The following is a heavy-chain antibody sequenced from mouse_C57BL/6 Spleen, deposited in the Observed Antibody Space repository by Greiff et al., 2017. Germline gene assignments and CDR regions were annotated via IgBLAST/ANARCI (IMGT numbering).Heavy chain of an antibody. D-gene: IGHD2-4*01. J-gene: IGHJ2*01. CDR2: IYPGDGDT. CDR1: GYAFSSYW. V-gene: IGHV1-80*01. Sequence: VQLQQPGAELVKPGASVKISCKASGYAFSSYWMNWVKQRPGKGLEWIGQIYPGDGDTNYNGKFKGKATLTADKSSSTAYMQLSSLTSEDSAVYFCARSGDYDGGYFDYWGQGTTLTVSS. CDR3: ARSGDYDGGYFDY.